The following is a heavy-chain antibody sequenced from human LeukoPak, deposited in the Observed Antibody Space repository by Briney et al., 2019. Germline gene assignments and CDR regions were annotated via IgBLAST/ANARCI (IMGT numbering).Heavy chain of an antibody. Sequence: KPSGTLSLTCAVSGGSISSSNWWSWVRQPPGKGLEWIGEIYHSGSTNYNPSLKSRVTISVDKSKNQFSLKLSSVTAADTAVYYCARVALLAADLYYFDYWGQGTLVTVSS. CDR2: IYHSGST. J-gene: IGHJ4*02. CDR3: ARVALLAADLYYFDY. CDR1: GGSISSSNW. D-gene: IGHD6-13*01. V-gene: IGHV4-4*02.